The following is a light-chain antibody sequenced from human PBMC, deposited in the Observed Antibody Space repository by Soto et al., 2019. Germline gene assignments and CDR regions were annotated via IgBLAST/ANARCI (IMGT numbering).Light chain of an antibody. CDR3: GTWDSSLSAVV. J-gene: IGLJ2*01. V-gene: IGLV1-51*01. CDR2: DND. CDR1: SSNIGNNY. Sequence: QSVLTQPPSVSAAPGQKVTISCSGSSSNIGNNYVSWYQQLPGTAPKLLIYDNDQRPLGIPDRFSGSTSGTSATLGITGLQTGDEAHYYCGTWDSSLSAVVFGGRTKLTVL.